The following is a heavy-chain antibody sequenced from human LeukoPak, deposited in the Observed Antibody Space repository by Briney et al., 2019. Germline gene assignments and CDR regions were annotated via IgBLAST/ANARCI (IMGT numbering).Heavy chain of an antibody. J-gene: IGHJ4*02. CDR1: GFTFDDYA. Sequence: GRSLRLSCAASGFTFDDYAMHWVRQAPGKGLEWVSGISWNSGSIGYADSVKGRFTISRDNAKNSLYLQMNSLRADDTAVYYCARDSNRYSGYDNWGQGTLVTVSS. CDR3: ARDSNRYSGYDN. D-gene: IGHD5-12*01. CDR2: ISWNSGSI. V-gene: IGHV3-9*01.